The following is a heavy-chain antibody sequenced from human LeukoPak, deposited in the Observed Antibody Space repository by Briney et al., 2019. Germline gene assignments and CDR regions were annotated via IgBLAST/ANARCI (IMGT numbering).Heavy chain of an antibody. CDR2: INHSGST. Sequence: SETLSLTRAVYGGSFSGYYWSWIRQPPGKGLEWIGEINHSGSTNYNPSLKSRVTISVDTSKNQFSLKLSSVTAADTAVYYCASTVTGDTGMDVWGQGTTVTVSS. CDR1: GGSFSGYY. J-gene: IGHJ6*02. V-gene: IGHV4-34*01. D-gene: IGHD4-17*01. CDR3: ASTVTGDTGMDV.